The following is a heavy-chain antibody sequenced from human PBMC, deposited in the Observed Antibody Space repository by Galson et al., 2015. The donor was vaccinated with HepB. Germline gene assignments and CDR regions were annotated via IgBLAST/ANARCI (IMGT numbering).Heavy chain of an antibody. J-gene: IGHJ4*02. Sequence: SLRLSCAASGFTFSSYGMHWVRQAPGKGLEWVALIRYDGNNKYYADSVKGRFTISRDNSKSTLYLQMNSLRVEDAAVYYCARDLGRMTVIPFFWGQGALVSVSS. CDR3: ARDLGRMTVIPFF. CDR1: GFTFSSYG. V-gene: IGHV3-33*01. D-gene: IGHD2-21*02. CDR2: IRYDGNNK.